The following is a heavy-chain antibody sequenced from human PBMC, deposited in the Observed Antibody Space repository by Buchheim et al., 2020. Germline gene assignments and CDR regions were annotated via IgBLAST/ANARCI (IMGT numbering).Heavy chain of an antibody. J-gene: IGHJ4*02. CDR1: GYTFTSYY. V-gene: IGHV1-46*03. Sequence: QVQLVESGAEVKKPGASVNLSCKASGYTFTSYYMHWVRQAPGQGLEWVGLINPSGGSTSYAQKFQGRVTITRDTSTNTVYMERSSLRSEDTAVYYCARVNYYDSSGNLDYWGQRTL. CDR2: INPSGGST. D-gene: IGHD3-22*01. CDR3: ARVNYYDSSGNLDY.